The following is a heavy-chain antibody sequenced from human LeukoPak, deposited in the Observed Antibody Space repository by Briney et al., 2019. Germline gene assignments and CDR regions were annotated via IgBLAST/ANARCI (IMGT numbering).Heavy chain of an antibody. CDR3: ARDTTGYELGVWYFEY. CDR1: GFTFSNFW. Sequence: SGGSLRLSCAASGFTFSNFWMSWVRQTPGKGLEWVATIRKSRSGKYYVDSVEGRCTISIDNGKNSLYLQMNSLRTEDTAVCYCARDTTGYELGVWYFEYWGQGTLVTVSS. V-gene: IGHV3-7*01. J-gene: IGHJ4*02. CDR2: IRKSRSGK. D-gene: IGHD5-12*01.